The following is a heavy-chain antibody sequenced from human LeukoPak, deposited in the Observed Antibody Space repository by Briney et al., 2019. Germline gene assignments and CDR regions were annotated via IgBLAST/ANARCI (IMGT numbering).Heavy chain of an antibody. V-gene: IGHV4-59*12. J-gene: IGHJ4*02. D-gene: IGHD3-9*01. CDR2: IYHSGST. CDR1: GGSISSYY. Sequence: SETLSLTCTVSGGSISSYYWSWIRQPPGKGLEWIGEIYHSGSTNYNPSLKSRVTISADQSKNQFSLKLNSVTAADTAVYYCARARIDWLLVFDYWGQGTLVTVSS. CDR3: ARARIDWLLVFDY.